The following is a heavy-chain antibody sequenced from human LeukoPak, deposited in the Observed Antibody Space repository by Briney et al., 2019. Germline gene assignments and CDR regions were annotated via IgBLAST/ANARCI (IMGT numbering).Heavy chain of an antibody. V-gene: IGHV1-2*02. CDR2: ISPNSGGT. J-gene: IGHJ3*02. CDR3: AVFPGIVGGTPLRNDAFDI. D-gene: IGHD1-26*01. Sequence: ASVKVSCKASGYTFTSHYINWVPQAPGQGLEGMGWISPNSGGTSYATKFQGRVTMTRDTSISTAYMELSRLRSDDTAVYYCAVFPGIVGGTPLRNDAFDIWGQGTMVTVSS. CDR1: GYTFTSHY.